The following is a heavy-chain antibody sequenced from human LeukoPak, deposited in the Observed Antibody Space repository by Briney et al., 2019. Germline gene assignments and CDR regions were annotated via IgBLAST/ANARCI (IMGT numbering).Heavy chain of an antibody. Sequence: RASVKVSCKASGYTFTGYHMHWVRQAPGQGLEWMGWISAYNGNTNYAQKLQGRVTMTTDTSTSTAYMELRSLRSDDTAVYYCARDPYSSSPDYWGQGTLVTVSS. CDR1: GYTFTGYH. D-gene: IGHD6-6*01. V-gene: IGHV1-18*04. CDR3: ARDPYSSSPDY. CDR2: ISAYNGNT. J-gene: IGHJ4*02.